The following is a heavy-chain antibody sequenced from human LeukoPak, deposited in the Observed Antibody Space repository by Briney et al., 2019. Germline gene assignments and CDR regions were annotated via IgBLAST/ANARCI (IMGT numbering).Heavy chain of an antibody. Sequence: GASVKVSCKASGYTFTSYDINWVRQATGQGLEWMGWMNPNSGNTGYAQKFQGRVTMTRNTSISTAYMELSSLRSEDTDVYYCARGYYGDYVYDYWGQGTLVTVSS. CDR2: MNPNSGNT. CDR3: ARGYYGDYVYDY. J-gene: IGHJ4*02. CDR1: GYTFTSYD. D-gene: IGHD4-17*01. V-gene: IGHV1-8*01.